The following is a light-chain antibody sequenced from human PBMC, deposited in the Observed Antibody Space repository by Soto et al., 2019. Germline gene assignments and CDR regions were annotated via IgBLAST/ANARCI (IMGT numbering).Light chain of an antibody. J-gene: IGKJ1*01. Sequence: EIVLTQSPATLSLSPGERATLSCRASQSVSIYLAWYQQKPGQPPRLLIYDTSHRAAGIPARFSGSGSGTDFTLTISSLEPEDFAVYYCQQRTNWPRTFGQGTKVEI. CDR2: DTS. V-gene: IGKV3-11*01. CDR1: QSVSIY. CDR3: QQRTNWPRT.